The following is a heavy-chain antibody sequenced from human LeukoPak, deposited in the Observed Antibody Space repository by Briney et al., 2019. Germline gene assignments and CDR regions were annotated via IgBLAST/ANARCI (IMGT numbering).Heavy chain of an antibody. CDR3: ARSRTPVRAYCGGDCYADAFDI. V-gene: IGHV1-46*01. Sequence: ASVKVSCKASGYTFTSYYMHWVRQAPGQGLEWMGIINPSGGSTSYAQKFQGRVTMTRDTSTSTVYMELSSLRSEGTAVYYCARSRTPVRAYCGGDCYADAFDIWGQGTMVTVSS. J-gene: IGHJ3*02. CDR2: INPSGGST. D-gene: IGHD2-21*02. CDR1: GYTFTSYY.